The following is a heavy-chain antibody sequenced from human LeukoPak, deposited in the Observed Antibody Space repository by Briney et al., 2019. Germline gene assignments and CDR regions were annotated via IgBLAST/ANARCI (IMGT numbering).Heavy chain of an antibody. Sequence: GASVKVSCKASGYTFTSYGISWVRQAPGRGLEWMGGIIPIFGTANYAQKFQGRVTITADESTSTACMELSSLRSEDTAVYYCARGDFWSGYDLANYYYGMDVWGQGTTVTVSS. D-gene: IGHD3-3*01. CDR3: ARGDFWSGYDLANYYYGMDV. CDR1: GYTFTSYG. V-gene: IGHV1-69*13. CDR2: IIPIFGTA. J-gene: IGHJ6*02.